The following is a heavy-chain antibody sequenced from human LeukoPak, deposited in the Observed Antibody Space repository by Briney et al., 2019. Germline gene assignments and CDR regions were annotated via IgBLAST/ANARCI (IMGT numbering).Heavy chain of an antibody. J-gene: IGHJ4*02. CDR1: GGSFSGYY. CDR3: ARGRKLAAAAPWTPSFDY. Sequence: PSETLSLTXAVYGGSFSGYYWSWISQPPGKGLEWIGEINHSGSTNYNPSLKSRVTISVDTSKNQFSLKLSSVTAADTAVYYCARGRKLAAAAPWTPSFDYWGQGTLVTVSS. CDR2: INHSGST. V-gene: IGHV4-34*01. D-gene: IGHD6-13*01.